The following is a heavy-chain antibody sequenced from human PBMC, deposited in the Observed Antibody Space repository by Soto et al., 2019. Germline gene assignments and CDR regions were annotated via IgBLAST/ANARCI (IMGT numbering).Heavy chain of an antibody. D-gene: IGHD1-1*01. Sequence: SETLSLTCPVSGGSFTSYYWSWIRQPPGKGLEWIGYIYYSGSTKYNPSLESRVTISLDTSENQFSLKLSSVTAADTAVYYCASVKNWNDFDYWGQVTPVTVS. V-gene: IGHV4-59*01. CDR3: ASVKNWNDFDY. CDR1: GGSFTSYY. CDR2: IYYSGST. J-gene: IGHJ4*02.